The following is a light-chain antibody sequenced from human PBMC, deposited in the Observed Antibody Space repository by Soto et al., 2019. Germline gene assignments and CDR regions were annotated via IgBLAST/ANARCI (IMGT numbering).Light chain of an antibody. CDR3: QQAYSFPIT. CDR2: AAS. J-gene: IGKJ5*01. V-gene: IGKV1-39*01. CDR1: QGISTY. Sequence: DIQMTQSPSSLSASVGDRVTITCRASQGISTYLNWYQQKPGKAPKLLIYAASTLQSGVPSRFSGNGSGTDFTLIISSLQPEDSATYYCQQAYSFPITFGQGTRLEIK.